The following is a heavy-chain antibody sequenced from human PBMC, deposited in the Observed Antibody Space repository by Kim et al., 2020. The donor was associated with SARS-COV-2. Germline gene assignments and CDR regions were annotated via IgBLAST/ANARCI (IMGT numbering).Heavy chain of an antibody. CDR2: INHGGTT. Sequence: SETLSLTCAVYGVSLSDYYWTWIRQAPGKGLEWIGEINHGGTTNYNPSLKSRLTISIDTTRSQFSLKLDSVTAADTAMYYCSSNSENYWGLGTLVTVS. V-gene: IGHV4-34*01. CDR3: SSNSENY. J-gene: IGHJ4*02. CDR1: GVSLSDYY.